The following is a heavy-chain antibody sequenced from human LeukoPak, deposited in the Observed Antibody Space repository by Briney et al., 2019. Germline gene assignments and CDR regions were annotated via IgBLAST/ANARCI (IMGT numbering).Heavy chain of an antibody. J-gene: IGHJ4*02. CDR3: ARDHSGYGVFDY. CDR2: SIPIFGKA. V-gene: IGHV1-69*13. Sequence: ASVKVSCKASGGTFSSYAISWVRQAPGQGLEWMGGSIPIFGKANYAQKFQGRVTITADESTSTAYMELSRLSSEDPAVYYCARDHSGYGVFDYWGQGTLVTVSS. D-gene: IGHD5-12*01. CDR1: GGTFSSYA.